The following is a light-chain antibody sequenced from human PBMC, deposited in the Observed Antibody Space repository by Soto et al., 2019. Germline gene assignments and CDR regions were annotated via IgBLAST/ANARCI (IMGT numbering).Light chain of an antibody. CDR1: QSISSW. Sequence: DIQMTQSPSTLSASVGDRVTITCRASQSISSWLAWYQHKPGKAPKLLIYKASSLESGVPSRFSGSGSGTEFTLTIHSLQPDDFATYYCQQYNTYSSGTFGRGTKVEIK. V-gene: IGKV1-5*03. J-gene: IGKJ1*01. CDR2: KAS. CDR3: QQYNTYSSGT.